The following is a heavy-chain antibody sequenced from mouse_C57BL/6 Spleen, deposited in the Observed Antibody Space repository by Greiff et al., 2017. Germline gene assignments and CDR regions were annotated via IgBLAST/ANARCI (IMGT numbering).Heavy chain of an antibody. CDR1: GYAFTNYL. Sequence: VQLQQSGAELVRPGTSVKVSCKASGYAFTNYLIEWVKQRPGQGLEWIGVINPGSGGTNYNEKFKGKSTLTADKSSSTAYMQLSSLTSEDSAVYFCARGYGDYWGQGTTLTVSS. D-gene: IGHD1-2*01. CDR3: ARGYGDY. CDR2: INPGSGGT. V-gene: IGHV1-54*01. J-gene: IGHJ2*01.